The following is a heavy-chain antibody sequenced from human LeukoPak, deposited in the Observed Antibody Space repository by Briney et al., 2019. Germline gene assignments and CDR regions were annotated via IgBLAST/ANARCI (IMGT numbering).Heavy chain of an antibody. J-gene: IGHJ4*02. D-gene: IGHD3-22*01. Sequence: HPGGSLRLSCAASGFTFDDYAMHWVRQAPGKGLEWVSGISWNSGSIGYADSVKGRFTISRDNAKNSLYLQMNSLRAEDTALYYCAKDFSGYPLYYFDYWGQGTLVTVSS. V-gene: IGHV3-9*01. CDR2: ISWNSGSI. CDR3: AKDFSGYPLYYFDY. CDR1: GFTFDDYA.